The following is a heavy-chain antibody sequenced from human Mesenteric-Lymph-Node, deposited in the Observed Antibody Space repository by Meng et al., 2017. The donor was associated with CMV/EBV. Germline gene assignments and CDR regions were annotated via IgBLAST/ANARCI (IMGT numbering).Heavy chain of an antibody. CDR3: ASHYYGSGSYYRYFDY. Sequence: YDGSFSDYYWTWISQPPGKGLEWIGEVTHSGTTNYNPPLKSRVIISLDTSKNQFSLNLRSVTAADTAVYYCASHYYGSGSYYRYFDYWGQGTLVTVSS. D-gene: IGHD3-10*01. CDR1: DGSFSDYY. CDR2: VTHSGTT. V-gene: IGHV4-34*01. J-gene: IGHJ4*02.